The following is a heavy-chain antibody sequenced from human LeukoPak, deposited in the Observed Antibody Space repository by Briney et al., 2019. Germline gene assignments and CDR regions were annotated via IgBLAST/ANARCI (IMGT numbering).Heavy chain of an antibody. CDR3: VRQSRAAAGVAVYNWFDP. Sequence: PSETLSLTCTVSGGSISSSSYYWGWIRQPPGKGLEWIGSIYYSGSTYYNPSLKSQVTISVDTSKNQFSLKLSSVTAADTAVYYCVRQSRAAAGVAVYNWFDPWGQGTLVTVSS. D-gene: IGHD6-13*01. V-gene: IGHV4-39*01. CDR1: GGSISSSSYY. J-gene: IGHJ5*02. CDR2: IYYSGST.